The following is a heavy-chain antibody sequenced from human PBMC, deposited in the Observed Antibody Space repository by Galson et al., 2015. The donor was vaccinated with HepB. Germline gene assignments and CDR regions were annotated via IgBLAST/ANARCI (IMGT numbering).Heavy chain of an antibody. CDR1: GFTFSSYG. D-gene: IGHD3-10*01. Sequence: SLRLSCAASGFTFSSYGMHWVRQAPGKGLEWVAVISYDGSNKYYADSVKGRFTISRDNSKNTLYLQMNSLRAEDTAVYYCAKDLEDYYGSGSYYDYWGQGTLVTVSS. CDR3: AKDLEDYYGSGSYYDY. J-gene: IGHJ4*02. CDR2: ISYDGSNK. V-gene: IGHV3-30*18.